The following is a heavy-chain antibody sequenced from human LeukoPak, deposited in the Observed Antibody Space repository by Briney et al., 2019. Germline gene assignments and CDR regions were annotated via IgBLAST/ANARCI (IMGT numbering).Heavy chain of an antibody. V-gene: IGHV4-30-4*08. CDR3: ARASIVVVPAATQQTFDY. CDR1: GGSISSGDYY. Sequence: PSETLSLTCTVSGGSISSGDYYWSWIRQPPGKGLEWIGYIYYSGSTYYNPSLKSRVTISLNMSKNQFSLKLSSVTAADTAVYYCARASIVVVPAATQQTFDYWGQGTLVTVSS. CDR2: IYYSGST. D-gene: IGHD2-2*01. J-gene: IGHJ4*02.